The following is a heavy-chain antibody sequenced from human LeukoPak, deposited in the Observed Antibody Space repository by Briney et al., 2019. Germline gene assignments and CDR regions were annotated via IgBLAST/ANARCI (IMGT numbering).Heavy chain of an antibody. CDR2: IYYSGST. D-gene: IGHD6-13*01. V-gene: IGHV4-59*11. Sequence: PSQTLSLTCTVSGGSISSHYWSWIRQPPGKGLEWIGYIYYSGSTNYNPSLKSRVTISVDTSKNQFSLKLSSVTAADTAVYYCARGLSIAAAGTFDYWGQGTLVTVSS. CDR3: ARGLSIAAAGTFDY. CDR1: GGSISSHY. J-gene: IGHJ4*02.